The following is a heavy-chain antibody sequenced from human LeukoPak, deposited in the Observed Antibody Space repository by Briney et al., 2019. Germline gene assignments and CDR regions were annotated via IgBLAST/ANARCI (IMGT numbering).Heavy chain of an antibody. CDR1: GITFSNYA. V-gene: IGHV3-23*01. J-gene: IGHJ4*02. D-gene: IGHD5-18*01. Sequence: GGSLRLSCVASGITFSNYAVSWVRQAPEKGLDWVSVISGSAHKIRYADSVKGRFTISRDNPGNIVYLQMNNLRAEDTAVYYCAGRVTGYSSGYVYWGQGTLVTVSS. CDR2: ISGSAHKI. CDR3: AGRVTGYSSGYVY.